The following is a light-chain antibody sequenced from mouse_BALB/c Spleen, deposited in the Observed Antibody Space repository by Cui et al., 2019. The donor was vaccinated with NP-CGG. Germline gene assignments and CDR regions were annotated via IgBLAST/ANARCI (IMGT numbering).Light chain of an antibody. CDR2: GTN. CDR1: TGAGTTSNY. CDR3: ALWYSNHWV. V-gene: IGLV1*01. J-gene: IGLJ1*01. Sequence: AAVTQESALTISPGETVTLTCRSSTGAGTTSNYANWVQEKPDHLFTGLIGGTNNRAPGVPARFSGSLIGDKAALTITGAQTEDEAIYFCALWYSNHWVFGGGTKLTVL.